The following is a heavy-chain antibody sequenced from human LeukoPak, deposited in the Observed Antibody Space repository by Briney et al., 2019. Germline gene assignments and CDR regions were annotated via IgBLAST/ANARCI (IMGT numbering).Heavy chain of an antibody. D-gene: IGHD3-22*01. V-gene: IGHV3-7*01. J-gene: IGHJ4*02. Sequence: GGSLRLSCAASGFIFRTYWMSWVRQVPGKGLEWVAHINEAGSGKPYVDSVKGRFFISRDNAKNSVYLEMNSLRVKDTAVYYCLRFHYDSSGYLVPYDYWGQGVQVTVSS. CDR2: INEAGSGK. CDR3: LRFHYDSSGYLVPYDY. CDR1: GFIFRTYW.